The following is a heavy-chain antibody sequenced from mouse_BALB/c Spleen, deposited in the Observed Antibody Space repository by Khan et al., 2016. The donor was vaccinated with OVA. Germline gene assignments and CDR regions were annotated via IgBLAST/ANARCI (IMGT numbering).Heavy chain of an antibody. Sequence: VQLQESGPGLVKPSQSLSLTCSVTGYSITSGCYWNWIRQFPGNKLEWMGYISYDGINNYNPSLKNRISITRDTSKNQFFLKLNSVTNEDTATYYCARDETAPYYFDYWGQGTTLTVSS. CDR2: ISYDGIN. CDR1: GYSITSGCY. CDR3: ARDETAPYYFDY. J-gene: IGHJ2*01. D-gene: IGHD4-1*01. V-gene: IGHV3-6*02.